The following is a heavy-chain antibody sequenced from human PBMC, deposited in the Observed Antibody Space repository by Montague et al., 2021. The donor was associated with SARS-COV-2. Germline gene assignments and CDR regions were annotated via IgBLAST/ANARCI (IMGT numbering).Heavy chain of an antibody. J-gene: IGHJ4*02. V-gene: IGHV4-59*08. D-gene: IGHD3-9*01. Sequence: SETLSLTCTVSGVSVTDYYWSWIRQPPGKGLEWVGYVLYNKGTDFNPSLKSRVAISVDTPKKQFSLKLTSVTAADTAFYFCVRHTHYDGLNGPPDFWDQGTLVAVSS. CDR2: VLYNKGT. CDR3: VRHTHYDGLNGPPDF. CDR1: GVSVTDYY.